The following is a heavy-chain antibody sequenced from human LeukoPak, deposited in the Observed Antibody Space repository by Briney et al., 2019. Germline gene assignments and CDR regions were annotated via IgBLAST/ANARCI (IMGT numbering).Heavy chain of an antibody. V-gene: IGHV3-7*01. Sequence: GSLRLSCAASGFTFRSYWMSWVRQAPGKGPEWVANIKQDGSEKYYVDSVKGRFTISRDNAKNSLYLQMNSLRAEDTAVYYCARGTEKNWFDPWGQGTLVTVSS. CDR2: IKQDGSEK. D-gene: IGHD1-14*01. J-gene: IGHJ5*02. CDR1: GFTFRSYW. CDR3: ARGTEKNWFDP.